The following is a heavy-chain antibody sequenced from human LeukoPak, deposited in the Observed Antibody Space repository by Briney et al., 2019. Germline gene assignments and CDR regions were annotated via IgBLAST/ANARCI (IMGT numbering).Heavy chain of an antibody. Sequence: HPGGSLRLSCAASGFSFDDYGMHWVRQAPGKGLEWVAFIRYDGSNKYYADSVKGRFTISRDNSKNTLYLQMNSLRAEDTAVYYCAKDLVGTTVEAYWGQGTLVTVSS. CDR1: GFSFDDYG. CDR3: AKDLVGTTVEAY. D-gene: IGHD4-23*01. J-gene: IGHJ4*02. V-gene: IGHV3-30*02. CDR2: IRYDGSNK.